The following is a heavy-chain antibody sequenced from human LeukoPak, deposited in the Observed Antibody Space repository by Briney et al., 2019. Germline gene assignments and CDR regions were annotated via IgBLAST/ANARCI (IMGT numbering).Heavy chain of an antibody. CDR3: AKVGERWLTFDY. CDR1: GFTFSSYA. J-gene: IGHJ4*02. V-gene: IGHV3-23*01. D-gene: IGHD5-24*01. Sequence: GGSLRLSCAASGFTFSSYAMSWVRQAPGKGLEWVSAISGIGGSTYYADSVKGRLTISRDNSKNTLYLQMNSLRAEDTAVYYCAKVGERWLTFDYWGQGTLVTVSS. CDR2: ISGIGGST.